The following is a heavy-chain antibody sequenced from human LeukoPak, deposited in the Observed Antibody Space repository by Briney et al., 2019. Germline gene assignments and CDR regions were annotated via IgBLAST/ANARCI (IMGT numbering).Heavy chain of an antibody. Sequence: ASVKVSCKASGYTFTSYGISRVRQAPGQGLEWMGWISAYNGNTNYAQKLQGRVTMTTDTSTSTAYMELRSLRSDDTAVYYCARGRSSHDYGDYTYWGQGTLVTVSS. CDR3: ARGRSSHDYGDYTY. D-gene: IGHD4-17*01. CDR2: ISAYNGNT. J-gene: IGHJ4*02. CDR1: GYTFTSYG. V-gene: IGHV1-18*01.